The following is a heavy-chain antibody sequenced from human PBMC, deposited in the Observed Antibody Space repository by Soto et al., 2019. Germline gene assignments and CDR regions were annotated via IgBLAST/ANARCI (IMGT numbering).Heavy chain of an antibody. V-gene: IGHV3-73*01. CDR2: IRSKPNNYAT. D-gene: IGHD3-10*01. CDR3: IRRDGDLKDYYYYYYMDV. J-gene: IGHJ6*03. Sequence: GGSLRLSCAASGFSFSGSAMHWVRQASGKGLEWVGRIRSKPNNYATAYAASVKGRFTISRDDSKNTAYLQMNSLRTEDTAVYYCIRRDGDLKDYYYYYYMDVWGKGTTVTVSS. CDR1: GFSFSGSA.